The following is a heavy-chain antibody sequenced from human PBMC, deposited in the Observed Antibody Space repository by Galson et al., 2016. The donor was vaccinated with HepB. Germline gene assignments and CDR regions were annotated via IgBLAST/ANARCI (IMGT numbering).Heavy chain of an antibody. Sequence: EPLSLTCTVSGDSIRSYYWNWIRQPPGRGLEWIGYVHHSGNSNYNPSLKSRVTMSVDTSKNQFSLKLSSVIAADTAVYYCAKWSELKWAFDIWGLGTLVTVSS. J-gene: IGHJ3*02. V-gene: IGHV4-59*01. CDR3: AKWSELKWAFDI. CDR2: VHHSGNS. CDR1: GDSIRSYY. D-gene: IGHD3-3*01.